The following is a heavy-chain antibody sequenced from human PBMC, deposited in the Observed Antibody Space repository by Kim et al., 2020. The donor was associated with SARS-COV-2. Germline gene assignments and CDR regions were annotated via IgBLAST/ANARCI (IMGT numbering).Heavy chain of an antibody. CDR3: AKDKRDGYNYDYYYGMDV. D-gene: IGHD5-12*01. V-gene: IGHV3-9*01. J-gene: IGHJ6*02. Sequence: KGRFTSSRDNAKNSLYLQMNSLRAEDTALYYCAKDKRDGYNYDYYYGMDVWGQGTTVTVSS.